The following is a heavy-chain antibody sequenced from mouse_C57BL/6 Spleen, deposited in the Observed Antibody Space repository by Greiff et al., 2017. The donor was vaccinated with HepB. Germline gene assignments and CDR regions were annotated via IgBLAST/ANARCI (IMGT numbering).Heavy chain of an antibody. J-gene: IGHJ4*01. Sequence: EVQLQESGPGLVKPSQSLSLTCSVPGYSITSGYYCYWIRQFPGNKLEWMGYISYDGSNNYNPSLKNLISITRDTSKNQFFLKLNSVTTEDTATYCCARDHGDAMDYWGQGTSVTVSS. CDR3: ARDHGDAMDY. CDR1: GYSITSGYY. CDR2: ISYDGSN. V-gene: IGHV3-6*01.